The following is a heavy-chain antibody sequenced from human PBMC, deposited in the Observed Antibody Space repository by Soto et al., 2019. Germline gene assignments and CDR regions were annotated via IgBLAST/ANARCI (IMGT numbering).Heavy chain of an antibody. CDR2: ISYDGSNK. CDR3: ARGPWGFIGDGYNYLPHY. Sequence: QVQLVESGGGVVQPGRSLRLSCAASGFTFSSYAMHWVRQAPGKGLEWGAVISYDGSNKDYADSVKGRFTISRDNSNNTLYLQMNSLRAEDTAVYYWARGPWGFIGDGYNYLPHYWGQGTLVTVSS. V-gene: IGHV3-30-3*01. J-gene: IGHJ4*02. CDR1: GFTFSSYA. D-gene: IGHD5-12*01.